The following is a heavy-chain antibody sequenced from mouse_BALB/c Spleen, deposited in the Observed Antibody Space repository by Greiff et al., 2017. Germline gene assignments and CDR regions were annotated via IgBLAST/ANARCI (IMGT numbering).Heavy chain of an antibody. J-gene: IGHJ2*01. Sequence: DVQLQESGGGLVQPGGSRKLSCAASGFTFSSFGMHWVRQAPEKGLEWVAYISSGSSTIYYADTVKGRFTISRDNPKNTLFLQMTSLRSEDTAMYYCARDGNYDFDYWGQGTTLTVSS. V-gene: IGHV5-17*02. D-gene: IGHD2-1*01. CDR3: ARDGNYDFDY. CDR1: GFTFSSFG. CDR2: ISSGSSTI.